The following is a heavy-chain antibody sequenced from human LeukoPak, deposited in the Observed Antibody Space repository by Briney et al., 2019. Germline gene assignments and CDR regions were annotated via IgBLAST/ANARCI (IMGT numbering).Heavy chain of an antibody. V-gene: IGHV3-30-3*01. J-gene: IGHJ4*02. CDR1: GFTFSNYA. CDR2: ISDDGSRQ. CDR3: VKDRTGTYTLDY. Sequence: GRSLRLSCAATGFTFSNYAIHWGRQAPGKGLEWVAIISDDGSRQHYADSVKGRFTISRDNSKNTLNLQMNSLRAEDTAVYYCVKDRTGTYTLDYWGQGTLVTVSS. D-gene: IGHD3-10*01.